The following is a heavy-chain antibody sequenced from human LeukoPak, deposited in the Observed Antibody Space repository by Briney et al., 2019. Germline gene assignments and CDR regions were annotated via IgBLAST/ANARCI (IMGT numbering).Heavy chain of an antibody. CDR2: IWYDGSNK. J-gene: IGHJ6*03. D-gene: IGHD2-2*01. CDR3: AKDGGVVPAALYYYYMDV. V-gene: IGHV3-33*06. Sequence: GGSLRLSCAASGFTFSSYGMHWVRQAPGKGLEWVAVIWYDGSNKYYADSVKGRFTISRDNSKNMLYLQMNSLRAEDTAVYYCAKDGGVVPAALYYYYMDVWGKGTTVTVSS. CDR1: GFTFSSYG.